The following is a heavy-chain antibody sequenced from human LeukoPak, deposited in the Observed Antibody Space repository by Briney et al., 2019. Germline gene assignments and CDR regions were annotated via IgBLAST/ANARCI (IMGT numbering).Heavy chain of an antibody. CDR3: AGDRPPDV. Sequence: PGGSLRLSCAASGLNFSSYTMTWVRQAPGKGLEWVSSISSSSTYIFYEDSVKGRFIISRDNAKKSLYLQMNSLRDDDSAVYYCAGDRPPDVWGQGTLVTVSS. D-gene: IGHD3-16*01. CDR2: ISSSSTYI. V-gene: IGHV3-21*01. J-gene: IGHJ4*02. CDR1: GLNFSSYT.